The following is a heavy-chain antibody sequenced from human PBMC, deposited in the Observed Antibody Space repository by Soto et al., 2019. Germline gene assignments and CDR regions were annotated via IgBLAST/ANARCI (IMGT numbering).Heavy chain of an antibody. CDR2: IYYSGST. V-gene: IGHV4-30-4*01. CDR3: ARGRHITIFGVDLEYYYYGMDV. D-gene: IGHD3-3*01. J-gene: IGHJ6*02. CDR1: GGSISSGDYY. Sequence: QVQLQESGPGLVKPSQTLSLTCTVSGGSISSGDYYWSWIRQPPGKGLEWIGYIYYSGSTYYNPSLKSRVTIPVDTSKNHFSLKLSSVTAADTVVYYCARGRHITIFGVDLEYYYYGMDVWGQGTTVTVSS.